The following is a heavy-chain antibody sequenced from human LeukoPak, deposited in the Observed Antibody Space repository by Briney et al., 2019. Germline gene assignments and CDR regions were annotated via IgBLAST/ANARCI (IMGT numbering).Heavy chain of an antibody. CDR2: IKEDGSDK. CDR1: GLTFSNYW. V-gene: IGHV3-7*01. Sequence: PGGSLGLSCAASGLTFSNYWMPWVRQAPGKGLEWVANIKEDGSDKYYVDSVKGRVTISRDNAKNSLFLQINSLRAEDTAVYYCAIPYYYYYYMDVWGKGTTVTISS. J-gene: IGHJ6*03. CDR3: AIPYYYYYYMDV.